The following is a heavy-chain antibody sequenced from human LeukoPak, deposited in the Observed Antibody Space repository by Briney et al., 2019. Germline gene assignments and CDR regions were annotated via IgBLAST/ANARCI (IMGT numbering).Heavy chain of an antibody. CDR3: ARALVAATSRFDY. CDR1: GGTFSSYA. CDR2: IIPIFGTA. V-gene: IGHV1-69*06. D-gene: IGHD2-15*01. J-gene: IGHJ4*02. Sequence: SVKVSCKASGGTFSSYAISWVRQAPGQGLEWMGGIIPIFGTANYAQKFQGTVTITADKSTSTAYMELSSLRSGDTAVYYCARALVAATSRFDYWGQGTLVTVSS.